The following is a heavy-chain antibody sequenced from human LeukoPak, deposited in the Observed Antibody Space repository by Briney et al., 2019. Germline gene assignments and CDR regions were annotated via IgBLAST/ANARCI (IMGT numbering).Heavy chain of an antibody. CDR2: IIPILGIA. J-gene: IGHJ5*02. D-gene: IGHD4-17*01. V-gene: IGHV1-69*02. CDR1: GGTFSSYT. CDR3: ARGGDKGWFDP. Sequence: SVKVSCKASGGTFSSYTISRVRQAPGQGLEWMGRIIPILGIANYAQKFQGRVTITADKSTSTAYMELSSLRSEDTAVYYCARGGDKGWFDPWGQGTLVTVSS.